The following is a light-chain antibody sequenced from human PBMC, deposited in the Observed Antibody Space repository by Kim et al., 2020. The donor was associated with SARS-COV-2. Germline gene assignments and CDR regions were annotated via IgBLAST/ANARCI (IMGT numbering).Light chain of an antibody. CDR1: RSNIGSNY. V-gene: IGLV1-47*01. CDR2: RKN. Sequence: TPGQRGTITCSGSRSNIGSNYGYWDQPRPGPAAELLLYRKNPPPSAVPDRFSGSKSATSASLAISGLRSEDEADYYCAKWDDSNVVFGGGTQLTVL. CDR3: AKWDDSNVV. J-gene: IGLJ2*01.